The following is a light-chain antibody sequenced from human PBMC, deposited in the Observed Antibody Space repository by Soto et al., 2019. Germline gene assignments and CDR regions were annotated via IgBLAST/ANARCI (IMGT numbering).Light chain of an antibody. CDR3: QQRSNWPPTWT. CDR1: QSVGSY. Sequence: EVVLTQSPATLSLSPGERATLSCRASQSVGSYLAWHQHKPGQPPRLLIYDASNRATGIPARFSGSGSGTDFTLTISSLEPEDFAVYYCQQRSNWPPTWTFGQGTKVEIK. J-gene: IGKJ1*01. CDR2: DAS. V-gene: IGKV3-11*01.